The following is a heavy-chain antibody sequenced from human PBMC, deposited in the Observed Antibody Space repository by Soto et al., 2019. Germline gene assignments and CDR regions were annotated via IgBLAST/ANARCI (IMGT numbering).Heavy chain of an antibody. J-gene: IGHJ5*02. CDR2: IIPIFGTA. D-gene: IGHD6-19*01. Sequence: QVQLVQYGAEVKKPGSSVKVSCKASGGTFSSYAISWVRQAPGQGLEWMGGIIPIFGTANYAQKCQGRVTITADKYTSTAYMELSSLRSEDTAVYYCARNGEPAVAPLYNWFDPWGQGPLVTVSS. CDR3: ARNGEPAVAPLYNWFDP. CDR1: GGTFSSYA. V-gene: IGHV1-69*06.